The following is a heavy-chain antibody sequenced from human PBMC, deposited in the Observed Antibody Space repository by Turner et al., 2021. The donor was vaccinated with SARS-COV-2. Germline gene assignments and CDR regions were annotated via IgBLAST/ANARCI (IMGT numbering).Heavy chain of an antibody. CDR1: DVSISSSTYY. V-gene: IGHV4-39*01. CDR3: ATCDVWRGYAIDY. CDR2: NNDNGNT. J-gene: IGHJ4*02. Sequence: QLQLQESGPGLVKPSETLSLTCSVSDVSISSSTYYWGWIRQPPGKGLEWIGSNNDNGNTYPTPTLRVRVSMSVDTSNNQFTLKLTSLTDADTALYDCATCDVWRGYAIDYWGQGTLVPVSS. D-gene: IGHD3-3*01.